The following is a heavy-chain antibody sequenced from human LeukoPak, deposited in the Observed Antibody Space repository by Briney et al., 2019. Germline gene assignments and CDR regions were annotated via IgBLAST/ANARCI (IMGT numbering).Heavy chain of an antibody. J-gene: IGHJ4*02. Sequence: GGSLRLSCAASEFTFTDYYMTWIRQAPGKGLEWLSYISKTGSTVFYEDSVKGRFTISRDNAKNSLYLQMNSLRAEDTAVYYCARVGGSGGRLDYWGQGTLVTVSS. CDR2: ISKTGSTV. CDR1: EFTFTDYY. D-gene: IGHD3-10*01. CDR3: ARVGGSGGRLDY. V-gene: IGHV3-11*01.